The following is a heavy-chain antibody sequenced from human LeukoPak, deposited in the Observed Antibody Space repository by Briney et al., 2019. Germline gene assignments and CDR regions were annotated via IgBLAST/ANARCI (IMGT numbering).Heavy chain of an antibody. CDR1: GFTFSSYG. CDR3: AKTSVGATRKDAFDI. CDR2: ISYDGSNK. V-gene: IGHV3-30*18. J-gene: IGHJ3*02. Sequence: PGGSLRLSCAASGFTFSSYGMHWVRQAPGKGLEWVAVISYDGSNKYYADSVKGRFTISRDNSKNTLYLQMNSLRAEDTAVYYCAKTSVGATRKDAFDIWGQGTMVTVSS. D-gene: IGHD1-26*01.